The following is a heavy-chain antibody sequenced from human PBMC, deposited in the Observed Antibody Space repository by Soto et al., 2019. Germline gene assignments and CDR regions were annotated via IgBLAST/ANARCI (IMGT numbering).Heavy chain of an antibody. CDR1: GGTFSSYA. J-gene: IGHJ4*02. D-gene: IGHD5-18*01. Sequence: QVQLVQSGAEVKKPGSSVKVSCKASGGTFSSYAISWVRQAPGQGLEWMGGIIPIFGTANYAQKFQGRVTITADDSTSTAYMELSILRSKDTAGYYCARGPTWIQVWTPVYFDYWGQGTLVTVSS. CDR2: IIPIFGTA. CDR3: ARGPTWIQVWTPVYFDY. V-gene: IGHV1-69*01.